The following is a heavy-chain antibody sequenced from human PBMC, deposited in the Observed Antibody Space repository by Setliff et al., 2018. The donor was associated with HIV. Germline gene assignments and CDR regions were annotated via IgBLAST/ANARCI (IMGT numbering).Heavy chain of an antibody. D-gene: IGHD3-10*01. CDR3: ARILDMSSRTRTLYHAMDV. J-gene: IGHJ6*02. CDR2: ISGGGDST. CDR1: GFTVSSSS. V-gene: IGHV3-23*01. Sequence: PGGSLRLSCAASGFTVSSSSMNWVRQVPGKGLEWVSSIISGGGDSTYYADSVKGRFTISRDNSKNTLYVQMNSLRADDTAVYYCARILDMSSRTRTLYHAMDVWGRGTTVTVSS.